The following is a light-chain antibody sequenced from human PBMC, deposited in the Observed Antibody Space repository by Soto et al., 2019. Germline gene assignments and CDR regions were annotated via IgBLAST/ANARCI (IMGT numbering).Light chain of an antibody. CDR3: QQLNSYVFT. CDR1: HTISSSY. J-gene: IGKJ3*01. CDR2: GAS. Sequence: ENVLTQSPGTLSLSPGQRATLSCRASHTISSSYLAWYQQKPGQAPRLLIHGASSRATGIPDRFSGSGSGTDFTLTISRLEPEDFATYYCQQLNSYVFTFGPGTKVDIK. V-gene: IGKV3-20*01.